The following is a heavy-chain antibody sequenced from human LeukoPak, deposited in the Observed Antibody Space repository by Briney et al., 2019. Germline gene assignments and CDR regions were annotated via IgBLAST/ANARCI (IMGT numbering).Heavy chain of an antibody. J-gene: IGHJ4*02. Sequence: GASVKVSRKASGYTFTSYDINWVRQATGQGLEWMGWMNPNSGNTGYAQRFQGRVTMTRNTSISTAYMELSSLRSEDTAVYYCARDGASMVRGVINPFDYWGQGTLVTVSS. CDR3: ARDGASMVRGVINPFDY. V-gene: IGHV1-8*01. CDR2: MNPNSGNT. CDR1: GYTFTSYD. D-gene: IGHD3-10*01.